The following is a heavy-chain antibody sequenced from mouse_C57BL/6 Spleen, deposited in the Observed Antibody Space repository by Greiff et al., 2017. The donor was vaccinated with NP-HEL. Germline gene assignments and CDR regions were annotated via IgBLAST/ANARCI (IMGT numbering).Heavy chain of an antibody. Sequence: EVKLVESGPELVKPGASVKISCKASGYSFTGYYMHWVKQSHGNILDWIGYIYPYNGVSSYNQKFKGKATLTVDKSSSTAYMELRSLTSEDSAVYYCATTVTTVVATGAMDYWGQGTSVTVSS. CDR1: GYSFTGYY. J-gene: IGHJ4*01. CDR2: IYPYNGVS. D-gene: IGHD1-1*01. V-gene: IGHV1-31*01. CDR3: ATTVTTVVATGAMDY.